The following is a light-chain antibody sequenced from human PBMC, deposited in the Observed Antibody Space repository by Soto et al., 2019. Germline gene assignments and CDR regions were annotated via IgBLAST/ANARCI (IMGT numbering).Light chain of an antibody. J-gene: IGKJ1*01. CDR2: GAS. CDR1: HSVSSNF. Sequence: EIVLTQSPGTLSLSPGERATLSCRASHSVSSNFLAWYQQKPGQAPRLLIYGASTRATGIPDRFSGSGSGTDFTLTISTLQSEDFAVYYCQEYLQWPPGMFGQGTKVDIK. CDR3: QEYLQWPPGM. V-gene: IGKV3-20*01.